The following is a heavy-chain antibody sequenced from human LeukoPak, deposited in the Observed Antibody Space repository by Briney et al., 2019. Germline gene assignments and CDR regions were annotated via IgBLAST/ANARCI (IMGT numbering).Heavy chain of an antibody. J-gene: IGHJ5*02. Sequence: SETLSLTCTVSGGSISSGGYYWSWIRQPPGKGLEWIGYIYHSGSTYYNPSLKSRVTISVDRSKNQFSLKLSSVTAADTAVYYCARDRGYCSSTSCYNRFDPWGQGTLVTVSS. D-gene: IGHD2-2*01. CDR2: IYHSGST. CDR3: ARDRGYCSSTSCYNRFDP. CDR1: GGSISSGGYY. V-gene: IGHV4-30-2*01.